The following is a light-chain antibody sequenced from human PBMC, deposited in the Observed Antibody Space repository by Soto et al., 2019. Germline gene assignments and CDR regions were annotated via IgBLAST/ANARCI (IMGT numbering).Light chain of an antibody. J-gene: IGKJ4*01. CDR2: DTF. CDR3: QQRANWPPKVT. CDR1: QSVGNH. V-gene: IGKV3-11*01. Sequence: ELVLTQCPATLSLSPGDRATLSCGGSQSVGNHFAWYQQKHGQAPRLLIYDTFNRATGIPARFSGSGSGTDFTLTISSLEPEDLAVYYCQQRANWPPKVTFGGGTKVDIK.